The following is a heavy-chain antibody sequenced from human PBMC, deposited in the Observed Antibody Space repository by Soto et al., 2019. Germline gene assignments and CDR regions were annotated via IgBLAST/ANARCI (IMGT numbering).Heavy chain of an antibody. Sequence: QVQLVQSGAEVKKPGASVKVSCTTSVYTFTSYGIIWVRQAPGQGLEWMGWISPYNGNTNYIQKFQGRVTMTTDTSTNTAYMELRSLRSDDTAVYYCATGIRSSGWSGFDYWGQGTLVTVSS. CDR1: VYTFTSYG. CDR2: ISPYNGNT. J-gene: IGHJ4*02. D-gene: IGHD6-19*01. V-gene: IGHV1-18*01. CDR3: ATGIRSSGWSGFDY.